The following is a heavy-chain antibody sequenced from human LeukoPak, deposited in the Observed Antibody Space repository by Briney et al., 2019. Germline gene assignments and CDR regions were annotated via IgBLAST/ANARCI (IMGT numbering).Heavy chain of an antibody. V-gene: IGHV4-59*01. CDR2: IYYSGST. J-gene: IGHJ6*02. CDR3: ARDPYYYGMDV. CDR1: VGSISSYY. Sequence: SETLSLTCTVSVGSISSYYWSWIRQPPGKGLEWIGYIYYSGSTNYNPSLKSRVTISVDTSKNQFSLKLSSVTAADTAVYYCARDPYYYGMDVWGQGTTVTVSS.